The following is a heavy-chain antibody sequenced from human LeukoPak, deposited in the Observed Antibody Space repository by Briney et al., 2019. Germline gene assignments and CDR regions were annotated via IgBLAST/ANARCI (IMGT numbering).Heavy chain of an antibody. CDR1: GGSISSSSYY. J-gene: IGHJ4*02. V-gene: IGHV4-39*01. Sequence: PSETLSLTCTVSGGSISSSSYYWSWIRQPPGKGLEWIASINYSGSTYYNPSLKSRVTISVDTSENQFSLKLSSVTAADTAVYYCARYVVYGSGKYYFDYWGQGTLVTVSS. CDR2: INYSGST. D-gene: IGHD3-10*01. CDR3: ARYVVYGSGKYYFDY.